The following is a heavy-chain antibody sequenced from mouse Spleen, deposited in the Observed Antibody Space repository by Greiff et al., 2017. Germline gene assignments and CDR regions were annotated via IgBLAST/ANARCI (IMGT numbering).Heavy chain of an antibody. CDR2: ISSGGSYT. V-gene: IGHV5-9-1*01. Sequence: DVKLVESGGGLVKPGGSLKLSCAASGFTFSSYAMSWVRQTPEKRLEWVATISSGGSYTYYPDSVKGRFTISRDNAKNTLYLQMSSLRSEDTAMYYCARTRLRYYYAMDYWGQGTSVTVSS. J-gene: IGHJ4*01. CDR1: GFTFSSYA. CDR3: ARTRLRYYYAMDY. D-gene: IGHD2-4*01.